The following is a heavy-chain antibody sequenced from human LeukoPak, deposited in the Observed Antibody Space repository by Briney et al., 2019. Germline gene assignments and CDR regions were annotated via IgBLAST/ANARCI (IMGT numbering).Heavy chain of an antibody. CDR2: IIPILGIA. D-gene: IGHD3-10*01. Sequence: APVKVSCKASGGTFSSYAINWVRQAPGQGLEWMGRIIPILGIANYAQKFQGRVTITADKSTSTAYMELSSLRSEDTAVYYCARDRITMVRGVNKNLDYWGQGTLVTVSS. CDR1: GGTFSSYA. V-gene: IGHV1-69*04. J-gene: IGHJ4*02. CDR3: ARDRITMVRGVNKNLDY.